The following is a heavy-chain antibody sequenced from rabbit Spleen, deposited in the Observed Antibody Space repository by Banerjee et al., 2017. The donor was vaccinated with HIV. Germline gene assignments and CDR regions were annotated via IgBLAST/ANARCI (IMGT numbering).Heavy chain of an antibody. V-gene: IGHV1S43*01. Sequence: QEQLKESGGGLVQPGGSLKLSCKASRFDFSTYYFLCWVRQAPGKGLEWIGYIEPIFGRTYYANWVNGRFTISSHNAQNTLYLQLSSLTAADTATYFCVRDQAGDADYGPYYLNLWGPGTLVTVS. CDR3: VRDQAGDADYGPYYLNL. J-gene: IGHJ4*01. CDR1: RFDFSTYYF. D-gene: IGHD2-1*01. CDR2: IEPIFGRT.